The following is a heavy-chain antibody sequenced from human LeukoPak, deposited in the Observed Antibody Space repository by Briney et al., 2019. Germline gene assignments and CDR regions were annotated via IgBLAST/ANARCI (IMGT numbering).Heavy chain of an antibody. Sequence: GGSLRLSCAASGFTFSNYAMSWVRQAPGKRLEGVSAISGSGGSTNYVDSVKGRFTISRDNSKNTLYLQMNSLRVEDTALYYCAKDPRITKNYYYYYYMDVWGKGTTVTVSS. D-gene: IGHD3-3*01. V-gene: IGHV3-23*01. J-gene: IGHJ6*03. CDR2: ISGSGGST. CDR3: AKDPRITKNYYYYYYMDV. CDR1: GFTFSNYA.